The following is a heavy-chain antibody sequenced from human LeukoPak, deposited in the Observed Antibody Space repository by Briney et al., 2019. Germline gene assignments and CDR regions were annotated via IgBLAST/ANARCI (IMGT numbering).Heavy chain of an antibody. Sequence: SETLSLTCAVSGYSISSGYYWGWIRPPPGEGLEWIGSIYHSGSTYYNPSLKSRVTISVDTSKNQFSLKLSSVTAADTAVYYCARLRLPDYGGNSGFDYWGQGTLVTVSS. CDR1: GYSISSGYY. CDR2: IYHSGST. J-gene: IGHJ4*02. CDR3: ARLRLPDYGGNSGFDY. D-gene: IGHD4-23*01. V-gene: IGHV4-38-2*01.